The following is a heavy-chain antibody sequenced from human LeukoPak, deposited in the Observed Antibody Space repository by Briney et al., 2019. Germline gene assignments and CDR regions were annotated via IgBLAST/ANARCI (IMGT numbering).Heavy chain of an antibody. Sequence: PGGSLRLSCAASGFTFDDCGMSWVRQAPGKGLEWVSGINWNGGSTGYADSVKGRFTISRDNAKNSLYLQMNSLRAEDTALYYCALHLNYDILTGYWYWGPGTLVTVSS. CDR3: ALHLNYDILTGYWY. V-gene: IGHV3-20*04. D-gene: IGHD3-9*01. CDR1: GFTFDDCG. J-gene: IGHJ4*02. CDR2: INWNGGST.